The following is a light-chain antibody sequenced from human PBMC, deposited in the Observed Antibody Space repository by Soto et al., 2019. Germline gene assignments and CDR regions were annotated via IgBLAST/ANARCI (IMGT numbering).Light chain of an antibody. J-gene: IGLJ2*01. CDR2: EVS. CDR3: SSCGGSNNVV. V-gene: IGLV2-14*01. CDR1: SSDIGNYDF. Sequence: QSALTQPASVSGSPGQSITISCTGTSSDIGNYDFVSWYQQVPGTAPKAMIYEVSSRPSGVSNRFSGSKSGNTASLTVSGLQAEDEADYYCSSCGGSNNVVFGGGTKLTVL.